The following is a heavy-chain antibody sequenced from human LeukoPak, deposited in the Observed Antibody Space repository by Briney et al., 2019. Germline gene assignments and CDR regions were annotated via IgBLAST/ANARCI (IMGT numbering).Heavy chain of an antibody. Sequence: GGSLRLSCAASGFTLSTYTMNWVRQAPGKGLEWVSSISSSSNYIYYADSVKGRFTISRDNSKNTLFLEMNSLRVEDTAVYYCAKGRGFRVWDPWDNWGQGTLITVSS. D-gene: IGHD3-16*01. CDR2: ISSSSNYI. J-gene: IGHJ4*02. CDR3: AKGRGFRVWDPWDN. CDR1: GFTLSTYT. V-gene: IGHV3-21*04.